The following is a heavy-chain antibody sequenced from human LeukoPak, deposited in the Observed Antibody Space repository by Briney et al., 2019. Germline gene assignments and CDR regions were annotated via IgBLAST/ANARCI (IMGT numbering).Heavy chain of an antibody. J-gene: IGHJ4*02. V-gene: IGHV1-69*01. CDR1: GGTFSGYA. CDR2: IIPIFGTA. Sequence: GASVKVSCKASGGTFSGYAISWVRQAPGQGLEWMGGIIPIFGTANYAQKFQGRVTITADESTSTAYMELSSLRSEDTAVYYCARAPSYYYDSSGYYYPFDYWGQGTLVTVSS. D-gene: IGHD3-22*01. CDR3: ARAPSYYYDSSGYYYPFDY.